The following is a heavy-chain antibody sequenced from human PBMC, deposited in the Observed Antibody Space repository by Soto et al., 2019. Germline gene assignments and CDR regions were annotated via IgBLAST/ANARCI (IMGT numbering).Heavy chain of an antibody. J-gene: IGHJ4*02. CDR3: ARVKLDYFDY. V-gene: IGHV1-8*01. Sequence: QVQLVQSGAEVKKPGASVKVSCKASGYSFTSYDIDWVRQATGQGLEWMGWMNPNSGNTAYAQKFQGRVTMTWNTSLSAAYMELSSLRSQDTAVYYCARVKLDYFDYWGQGTLLTVSS. CDR1: GYSFTSYD. CDR2: MNPNSGNT.